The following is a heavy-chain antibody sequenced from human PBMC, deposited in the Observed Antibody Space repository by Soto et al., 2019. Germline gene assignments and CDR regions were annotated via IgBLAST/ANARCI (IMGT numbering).Heavy chain of an antibody. Sequence: LRLSCAASGFTFSSYGMHWVRQAPGKGLEWVAVISYDGSNKYYADSVKGRFTISRDNSKNTLYLQMNSLRAEDTAVYYCAKDQGSSGYGPLDYWGQGTLVTVSS. CDR1: GFTFSSYG. J-gene: IGHJ4*02. CDR3: AKDQGSSGYGPLDY. CDR2: ISYDGSNK. D-gene: IGHD3-22*01. V-gene: IGHV3-30*18.